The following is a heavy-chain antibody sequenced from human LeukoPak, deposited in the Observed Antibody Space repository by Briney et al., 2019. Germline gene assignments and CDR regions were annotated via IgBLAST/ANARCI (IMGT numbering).Heavy chain of an antibody. V-gene: IGHV5-51*01. CDR2: IYPADSDT. J-gene: IGHJ3*02. CDR3: ARKRTFDI. D-gene: IGHD5-24*01. Sequence: EWMGIIYPADSDTRYSPSFQGQVTISADKSISTAYLQWSSLKASDTAMYYCARKRTFDIWGQGTMVTVSS.